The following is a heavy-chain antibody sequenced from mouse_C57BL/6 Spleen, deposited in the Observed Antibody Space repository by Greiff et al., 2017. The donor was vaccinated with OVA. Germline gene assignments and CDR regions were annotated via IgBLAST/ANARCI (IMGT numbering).Heavy chain of an antibody. J-gene: IGHJ3*01. CDR2: INPNNGGT. CDR1: GYTFTDYN. CDR3: ARRGGYDQFAY. D-gene: IGHD2-2*01. Sequence: VQLQQSGPELVKPGASVKMSCKASGYTFTDYNMHWVKQSHGKSLEWIGYINPNNGGTSYNQKFKGKATLTVNKYYITAYMELRSLTSEDSAVYYCARRGGYDQFAYWGQGTLVTVSA. V-gene: IGHV1-22*01.